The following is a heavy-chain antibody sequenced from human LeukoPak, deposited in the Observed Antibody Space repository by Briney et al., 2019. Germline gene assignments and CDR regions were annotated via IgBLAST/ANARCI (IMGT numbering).Heavy chain of an antibody. Sequence: GGSLRLSCVASGFTYNNAWMSWVRQAPGKGLEWVGRIKSKSDGGTTDYAAPVKGRFTISRDESKNTLYLQMNSLKAEDTAVYYCTTGDWSGYPYWGQGTLVTVSS. CDR3: TTGDWSGYPY. CDR1: GFTYNNAW. V-gene: IGHV3-15*01. J-gene: IGHJ4*02. CDR2: IKSKSDGGTT. D-gene: IGHD3-3*01.